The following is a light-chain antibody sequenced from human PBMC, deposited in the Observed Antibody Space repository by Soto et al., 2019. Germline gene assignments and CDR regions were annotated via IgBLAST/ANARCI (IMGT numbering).Light chain of an antibody. V-gene: IGLV1-40*01. J-gene: IGLJ1*01. Sequence: QSVLTQPPSVSGAPGQRVTISCTGTSSNIGAGYDVLWYQQLPGTAPKLLIYGNSNRPSGVPDRFSGSKSGTSASLAITGLQAEDEADYYCQSFDSSLSGLEVFGTGTKATVL. CDR2: GNS. CDR3: QSFDSSLSGLEV. CDR1: SSNIGAGYD.